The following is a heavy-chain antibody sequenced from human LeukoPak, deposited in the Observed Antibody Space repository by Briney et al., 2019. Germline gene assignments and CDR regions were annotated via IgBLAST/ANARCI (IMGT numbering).Heavy chain of an antibody. Sequence: GESLKISCKGSGYKFTSYWIGWLRQMPGKGLEWMGIIYPGDSDTRYGPSFQGQVTISADKSISTAYLQWSSLKASDTAIYYCARQEPRTATVTYGMDVWGQGTTVTVSS. CDR2: IYPGDSDT. D-gene: IGHD4-17*01. CDR1: GYKFTSYW. V-gene: IGHV5-51*01. CDR3: ARQEPRTATVTYGMDV. J-gene: IGHJ6*02.